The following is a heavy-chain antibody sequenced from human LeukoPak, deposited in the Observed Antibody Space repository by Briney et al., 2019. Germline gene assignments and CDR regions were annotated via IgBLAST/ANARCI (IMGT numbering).Heavy chain of an antibody. Sequence: PGGSLRLSCAASGFTFSSYAMSWVRQGPGKGLEWVSAISGSGGNTYYADSVKGRFTISRDNSKNTLYLQMNSLRAEDTAVYYCAKEGLSIVVVAAAPFDYWGQGTLVTASS. J-gene: IGHJ4*02. D-gene: IGHD2-2*01. V-gene: IGHV3-23*01. CDR2: ISGSGGNT. CDR1: GFTFSSYA. CDR3: AKEGLSIVVVAAAPFDY.